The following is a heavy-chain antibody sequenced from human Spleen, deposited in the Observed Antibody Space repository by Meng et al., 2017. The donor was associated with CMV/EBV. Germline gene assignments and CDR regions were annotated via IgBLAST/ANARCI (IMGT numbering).Heavy chain of an antibody. CDR1: GFTVSSNY. J-gene: IGHJ6*02. Sequence: GGSLRLSCAASGFTVSSNYMSWVRQAPGKGLEWVSVIYSGGSTYYADSVKGRFTISRDNSKNTLYLQMNSLRAEDTAVYYCARGGGYDFWSGYYAGRGYYYGMDVWGQGTTVTVSS. CDR3: ARGGGYDFWSGYYAGRGYYYGMDV. CDR2: IYSGGST. V-gene: IGHV3-53*05. D-gene: IGHD3-3*01.